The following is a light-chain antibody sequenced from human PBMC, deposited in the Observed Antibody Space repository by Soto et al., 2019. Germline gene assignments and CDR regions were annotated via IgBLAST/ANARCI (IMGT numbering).Light chain of an antibody. J-gene: IGLJ2*01. V-gene: IGLV2-14*01. CDR1: SSDVGGYNH. CDR3: SSYTSSSNVV. Sequence: QSALTQPASVSGSPGQSSTLSCTRTSSDVGGYNHVSWYQQHPGKAPKLMIYDVSNRPSGVSNRFSGSKSGNTASLTISGLQSEDEADYYCSSYTSSSNVVFGGGTKLTVL. CDR2: DVS.